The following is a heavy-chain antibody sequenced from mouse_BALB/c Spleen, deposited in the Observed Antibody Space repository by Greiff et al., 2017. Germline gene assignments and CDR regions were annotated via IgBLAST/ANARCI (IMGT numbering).Heavy chain of an antibody. CDR1: GYTFTSYY. CDR2: INPSNGGT. Sequence: QVHVKQSGAELVKPGASVKLSCKASGYTFTSYYMYWVKQRPGQGLEWIGEINPSNGGTNFNEKFKSKATLTVDKSSSTAYMQLSSLTSEDSAVYYCTRRNGNYPYAMDYWGQGTSVTVSS. V-gene: IGHV1S81*02. J-gene: IGHJ4*01. CDR3: TRRNGNYPYAMDY. D-gene: IGHD2-1*01.